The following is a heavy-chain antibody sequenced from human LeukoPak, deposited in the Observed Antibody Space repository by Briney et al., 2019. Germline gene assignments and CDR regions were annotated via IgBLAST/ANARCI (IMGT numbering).Heavy chain of an antibody. CDR3: VNWQDYGSGSYVWFDP. Sequence: GGSLRLSCAASGFTFSSYAMSWVRQAPGKGLEWVSAISGSGGSTYYADSVKGRFTISRDNSKNTLYLQMNSLRAEDTAVYYCVNWQDYGSGSYVWFDPWGQGTLVTVSS. D-gene: IGHD3-10*01. CDR1: GFTFSSYA. J-gene: IGHJ5*02. V-gene: IGHV3-23*01. CDR2: ISGSGGST.